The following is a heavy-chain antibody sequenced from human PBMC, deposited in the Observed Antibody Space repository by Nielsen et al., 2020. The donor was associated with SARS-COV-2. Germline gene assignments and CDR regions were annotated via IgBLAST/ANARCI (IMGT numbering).Heavy chain of an antibody. Sequence: GGSLRLSCAASGFTFSSYGMHWVRQAPGKGLEWVAVIWYDGSNKYYADSVKGRFTISRDNSKNTLYLQMNSLRAEDTAVYYCVRDLRGREFDYWGQGTPVIVSP. J-gene: IGHJ4*02. CDR1: GFTFSSYG. D-gene: IGHD1-26*01. CDR2: IWYDGSNK. CDR3: VRDLRGREFDY. V-gene: IGHV3-33*08.